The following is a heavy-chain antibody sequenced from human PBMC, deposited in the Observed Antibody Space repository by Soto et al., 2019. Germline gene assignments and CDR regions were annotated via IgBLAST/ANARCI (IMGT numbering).Heavy chain of an antibody. J-gene: IGHJ4*02. Sequence: PSETLSLTCTVSGDSITSNSYFWAWIRQPPGKGLEWIGSIYYSGTTYYNPSLKSRVTISVDRSKNQFSLKLSSVTAADTAVYYCARGFNPGSGDHFDYWGQGTLVTVSS. CDR1: GDSITSNSYF. D-gene: IGHD6-19*01. CDR3: ARGFNPGSGDHFDY. V-gene: IGHV4-39*07. CDR2: IYYSGTT.